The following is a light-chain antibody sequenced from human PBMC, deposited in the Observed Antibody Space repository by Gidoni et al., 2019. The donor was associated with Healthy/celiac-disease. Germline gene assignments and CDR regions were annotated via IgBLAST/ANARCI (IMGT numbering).Light chain of an antibody. CDR1: SSNIGNNA. V-gene: IGLV1-36*01. Sequence: VTISCSGSSSNIGNNAVNWYQQLPGKAPKLLIYYDDLLPSGVSDRFSGSKSGTSASRAISGLQSEDEADYYCAAWDDSLNGWVFGGGTKLTVL. CDR3: AAWDDSLNGWV. CDR2: YDD. J-gene: IGLJ3*02.